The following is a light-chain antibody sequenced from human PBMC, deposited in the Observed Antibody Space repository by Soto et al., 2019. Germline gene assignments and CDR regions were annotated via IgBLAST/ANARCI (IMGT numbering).Light chain of an antibody. CDR1: QSVSSN. CDR2: LAS. CDR3: QQCGTSSWT. Sequence: EVVMTQSPATLSVSPGERATLSCRASQSVSSNLALFQQKPGQAPRLLIYLASTRAPGIPDRFSGGGSGTDFTLTISRLEPEDLAVYYCQQCGTSSWTFGQGTKVDIK. J-gene: IGKJ1*01. V-gene: IGKV3-20*01.